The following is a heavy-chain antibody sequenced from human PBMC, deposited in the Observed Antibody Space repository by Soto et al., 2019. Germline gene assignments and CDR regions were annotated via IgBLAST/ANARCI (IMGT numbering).Heavy chain of an antibody. D-gene: IGHD3-9*01. J-gene: IGHJ4*02. CDR3: ARVFVGGILTGSQFDY. CDR1: GYSISSGYY. Sequence: SETLSLTCTVSGYSISSGYYWGWIRQPPGKGLEWIGSIYHSGSTYYNPSLKSRVTISVDTSKNQFSLKLSSVTAADTAVYYCARVFVGGILTGSQFDYWGQGTLVTVSS. V-gene: IGHV4-38-2*02. CDR2: IYHSGST.